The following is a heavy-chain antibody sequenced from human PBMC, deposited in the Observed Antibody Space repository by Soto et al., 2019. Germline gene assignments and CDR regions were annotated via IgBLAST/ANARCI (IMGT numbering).Heavy chain of an antibody. CDR1: GYTFTNYW. V-gene: IGHV5-51*01. CDR2: IYPGDSDT. CDR3: AASIFYYGMDV. Sequence: PGESLKISCKGSGYTFTNYWIGWVRQMPGKGPEWMGIIYPGDSDTKYNPSFQGQVTISADKSITTTYLQSSSLKASYTAIYYCAASIFYYGMDVWRQGTTVTASS. J-gene: IGHJ6*02.